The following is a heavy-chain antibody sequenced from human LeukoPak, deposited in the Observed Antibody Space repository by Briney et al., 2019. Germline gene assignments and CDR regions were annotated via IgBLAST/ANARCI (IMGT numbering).Heavy chain of an antibody. Sequence: GGSLRLSCAASGFTFSSYWMHWVRQAPGKGLVWVSRINSDGSSTSYADSVKGRFTISRDNAKNTLYLQMNSLRAEDTAVYYCASDRYYYYYGMDVWGQGTTVTVSS. V-gene: IGHV3-74*01. J-gene: IGHJ6*02. CDR3: ASDRYYYYYGMDV. CDR2: INSDGSST. CDR1: GFTFSSYW.